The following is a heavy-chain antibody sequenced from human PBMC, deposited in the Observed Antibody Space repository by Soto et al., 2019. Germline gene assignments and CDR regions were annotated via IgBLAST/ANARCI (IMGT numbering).Heavy chain of an antibody. V-gene: IGHV4-39*01. CDR3: ARHRGGMIADYFDY. J-gene: IGHJ4*02. D-gene: IGHD3-22*01. Sequence: QLQLQESGPGLVKPSETLSLTCTVSGGSISSSSYYWGWIRQPPGKGLEWIGSIYYSGSTYYNPSLQHRVTISVDTSKNQYSLKLSSVTAADTAVYYCARHRGGMIADYFDYWGQGTLGTVSS. CDR2: IYYSGST. CDR1: GGSISSSSYY.